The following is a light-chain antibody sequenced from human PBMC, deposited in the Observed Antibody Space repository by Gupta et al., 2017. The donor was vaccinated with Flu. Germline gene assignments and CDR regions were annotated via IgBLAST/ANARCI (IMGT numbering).Light chain of an antibody. Sequence: GTLSLSPGERATLSCRASQSVSSSYLAWYQQKLGQAPRLLIYDASSRATGIPDRFSGSGSGTDFTLTISRLEPEDFAVYYCQQYGSSPLTFGRGTQVEIK. CDR2: DAS. V-gene: IGKV3-20*01. CDR3: QQYGSSPLT. CDR1: QSVSSSY. J-gene: IGKJ4*01.